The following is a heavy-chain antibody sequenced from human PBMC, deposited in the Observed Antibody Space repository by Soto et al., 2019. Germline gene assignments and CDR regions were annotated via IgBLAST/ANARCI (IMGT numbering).Heavy chain of an antibody. CDR1: GGSIGSYY. CDR2: IYYSGST. J-gene: IGHJ4*02. Sequence: QVQLQESGPGLVKPSETLSLTCSVSGGSIGSYYWSWIRQPPGKGLEWIGYIYYSGSTNYNPSLKSRVTISVDTYKTQFSLKLSSVTAADTAVYYCARGGWRQIDYWGQGTLVTVSS. CDR3: ARGGWRQIDY. V-gene: IGHV4-59*08. D-gene: IGHD3-3*01.